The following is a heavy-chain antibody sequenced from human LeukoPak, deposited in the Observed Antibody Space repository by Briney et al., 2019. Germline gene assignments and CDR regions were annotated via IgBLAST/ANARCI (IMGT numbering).Heavy chain of an antibody. V-gene: IGHV3-30*04. D-gene: IGHD6-19*01. J-gene: IGHJ5*01. Sequence: GGSLRLSCAASGFTFISYAMHWVRQAPGKGLEWVALISYDGTNKYYPDSVKGRFTISRDNSNNTLYLQMNSLRAEDTAVYYCARTPRITVHNWFDSWGQGTLVTVSS. CDR2: ISYDGTNK. CDR3: ARTPRITVHNWFDS. CDR1: GFTFISYA.